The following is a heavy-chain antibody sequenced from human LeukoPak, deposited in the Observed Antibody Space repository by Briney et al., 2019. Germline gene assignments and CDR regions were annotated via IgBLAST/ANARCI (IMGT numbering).Heavy chain of an antibody. Sequence: GASVKVSCKASGYTFTGYYMHWVRQAPGQGLEWMGLINPNSGGTNYAQKFQGRVTMTRDTSISTAYMELSRLRSDDTAVYYCARVRQGVSGWFRTYYYYYMDVWGKGTTVTVSS. J-gene: IGHJ6*03. CDR2: INPNSGGT. CDR3: ARVRQGVSGWFRTYYYYYMDV. D-gene: IGHD6-19*01. CDR1: GYTFTGYY. V-gene: IGHV1-2*02.